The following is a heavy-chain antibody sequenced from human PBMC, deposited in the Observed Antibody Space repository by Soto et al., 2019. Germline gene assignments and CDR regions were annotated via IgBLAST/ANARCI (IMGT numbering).Heavy chain of an antibody. V-gene: IGHV3-15*07. CDR3: TTAKVMLFLEWLFPFYYYAMDV. D-gene: IGHD3-3*01. Sequence: EVQLVESGGGLVKPGGSLRLSCAASGLTFSNAWMNWVRQAPGKGLEWVGRIKSKTAGGTADYAAPVKGRFTISRDDSKNTLYLQMNSLKTEDTAVYYCTTAKVMLFLEWLFPFYYYAMDVWGQGTTVTVSS. CDR1: GLTFSNAW. J-gene: IGHJ6*02. CDR2: IKSKTAGGTA.